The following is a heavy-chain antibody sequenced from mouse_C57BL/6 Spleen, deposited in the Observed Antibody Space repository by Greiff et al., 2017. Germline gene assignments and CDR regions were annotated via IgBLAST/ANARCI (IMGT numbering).Heavy chain of an antibody. J-gene: IGHJ3*01. Sequence: EVKLMESGGGLVKPGGSLKLSCAASGFTFSDYGMHWVRQAPEKGLEWVAYISSGSSTIYYADTVKGRFTISRDNAKNTLFLQMTSLRSEDTAMXYCARVYDFSWFAYWGQGTLVTVSA. CDR1: GFTFSDYG. V-gene: IGHV5-17*01. CDR3: ARVYDFSWFAY. CDR2: ISSGSSTI. D-gene: IGHD2-4*01.